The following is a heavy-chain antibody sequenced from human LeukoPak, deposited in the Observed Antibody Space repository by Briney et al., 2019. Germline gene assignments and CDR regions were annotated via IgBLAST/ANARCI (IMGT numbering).Heavy chain of an antibody. J-gene: IGHJ2*01. CDR1: GGSISSGSYY. V-gene: IGHV4-61*02. CDR3: ARDPSSYWYFDL. Sequence: SETLSLTCTVSGGSISSGSYYWSWIRQPAGKGLEWIGRIYTSGSTNYNPSIKSRVTTSVDTSKNQFSLKLSSVTAADTAVYYCARDPSSYWYFDLWGRGTLVTVSS. CDR2: IYTSGST.